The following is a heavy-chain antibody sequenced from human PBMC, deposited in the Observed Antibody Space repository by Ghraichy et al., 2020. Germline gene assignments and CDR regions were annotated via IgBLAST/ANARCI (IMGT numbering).Heavy chain of an antibody. Sequence: GGSLRLSCAASGFTFSNYWMYWVRQAPGKGLVWVSRINSDGSTTSYADSVKGRFTISRDNAKNTLYLQMNSLRAEDTAVYYCARGPYYYDSSGYYFDWGQGTLVTVSS. D-gene: IGHD3-22*01. CDR1: GFTFSNYW. J-gene: IGHJ4*02. CDR3: ARGPYYYDSSGYYFD. V-gene: IGHV3-74*01. CDR2: INSDGSTT.